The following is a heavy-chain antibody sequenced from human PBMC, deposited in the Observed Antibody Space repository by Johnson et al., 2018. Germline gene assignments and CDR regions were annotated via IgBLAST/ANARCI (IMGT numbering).Heavy chain of an antibody. V-gene: IGHV3-53*01. D-gene: IGHD5-24*01. J-gene: IGHJ3*02. CDR2: INSAGGT. CDR1: GLTVDSNY. Sequence: VQLVQSGGGFIQPGESLRLSCAASGLTVDSNYMTWVRQTPGKGLEWVSVINSAGGTYYANSVKGRFTISRDNSKNTLYLQMNGLRGEDTAIYYCARDPGGRGAFDIWGQGIMVTVSS. CDR3: ARDPGGRGAFDI.